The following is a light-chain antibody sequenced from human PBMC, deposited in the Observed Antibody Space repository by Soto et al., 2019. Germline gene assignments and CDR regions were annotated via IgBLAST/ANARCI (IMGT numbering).Light chain of an antibody. CDR2: GAS. CDR3: QQYNNWLPWT. V-gene: IGKV3-15*01. Sequence: EIVMTQSPATLSVSPGERATLSCRASQSVRSNLAWYQQKPGQAPRLLIYGASTRATGIPARFSGSGSVTEFTLTISSLQSEDFAVYYCQQYNNWLPWTFGQGTQVEIK. J-gene: IGKJ1*01. CDR1: QSVRSN.